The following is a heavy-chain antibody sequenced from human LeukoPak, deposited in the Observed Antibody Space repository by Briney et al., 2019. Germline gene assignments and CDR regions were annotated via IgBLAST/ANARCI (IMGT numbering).Heavy chain of an antibody. CDR3: ARGARKGWNDLMNWFDP. CDR1: GYTFTGYY. V-gene: IGHV1-2*02. CDR2: INPNSGGT. D-gene: IGHD1-1*01. Sequence: ASVKVSCKASGYTFTGYYMYWVRQAPGQGLEWMGWINPNSGGTKYAQKFQGRVTMTRDTSISTAYMELSRRRSDDTALYYCARGARKGWNDLMNWFDPWGQGTLVTVSS. J-gene: IGHJ5*02.